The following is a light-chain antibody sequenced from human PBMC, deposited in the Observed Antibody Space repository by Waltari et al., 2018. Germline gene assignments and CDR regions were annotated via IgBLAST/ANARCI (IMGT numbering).Light chain of an antibody. J-gene: IGLJ2*01. CDR1: TSDVGGYHL. CDR2: EGT. Sequence: QSALTQPASVSGSPGQSTTISCTGSTSDVGGYHLVSWYRQFPNKAPQLIIYEGTRRPSGVSSRFSASKSGNTASLTISGLQAEDEALYFCSSYARSDNSVLFGGGTQLSVL. CDR3: SSYARSDNSVL. V-gene: IGLV2-23*01.